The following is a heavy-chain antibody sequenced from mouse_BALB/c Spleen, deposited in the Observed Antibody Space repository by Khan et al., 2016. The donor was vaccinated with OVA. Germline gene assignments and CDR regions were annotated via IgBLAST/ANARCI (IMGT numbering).Heavy chain of an antibody. CDR3: ARQPYYHYNIMDY. CDR1: GFSLTNYG. Sequence: VQLQESGPGLVAPSQSLSITCTISGFSLTNYGVHWVRQPPGKGLEWLVVIWTDGSTTYNSALKSRLTTSKDNSKSQVFLKMNSVQSDDTAMYFCARQPYYHYNIMDYWGQGTSVTVSS. V-gene: IGHV2-6-1*01. CDR2: IWTDGST. J-gene: IGHJ4*01. D-gene: IGHD2-10*01.